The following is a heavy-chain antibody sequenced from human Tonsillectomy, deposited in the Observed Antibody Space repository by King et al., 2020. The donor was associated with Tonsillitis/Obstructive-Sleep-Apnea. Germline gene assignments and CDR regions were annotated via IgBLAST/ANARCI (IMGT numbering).Heavy chain of an antibody. CDR2: ISGRGGST. V-gene: IGHV3-23*04. J-gene: IGHJ4*02. Sequence: EVQLVESGGGLVQPGGSLRLSCAASGFTFSSYAMSWVRQAPGKGLEWVSSISGRGGSTYYADSVKGRFSISRDNSKNTLYLQMNSLRAEDTAEYYCAKDLVIAVVIPSHFDYWGQGTLVIV. D-gene: IGHD3-22*01. CDR3: AKDLVIAVVIPSHFDY. CDR1: GFTFSSYA.